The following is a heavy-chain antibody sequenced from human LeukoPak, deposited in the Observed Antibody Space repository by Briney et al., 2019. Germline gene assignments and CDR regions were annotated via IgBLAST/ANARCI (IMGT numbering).Heavy chain of an antibody. CDR1: GGSMNPYY. J-gene: IGHJ6*03. D-gene: IGHD3-10*01. CDR2: IYFTGST. CDR3: AREGGNYYGSGSYGGYYCYLDV. V-gene: IGHV4-59*01. Sequence: SETLSLTCTVSGGSMNPYYWTWIRQSPGKGLEWIGYIYFTGSTTYNPSLKSRVTFSVDRSTNQFSLKLTSVTAADTAVYYCAREGGNYYGSGSYGGYYCYLDVWGKGTTVTVSS.